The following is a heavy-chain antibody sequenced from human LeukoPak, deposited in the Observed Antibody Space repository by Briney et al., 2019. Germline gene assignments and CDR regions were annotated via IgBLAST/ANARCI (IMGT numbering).Heavy chain of an antibody. CDR2: IYSGGGT. V-gene: IGHV3-53*01. Sequence: PGGSLRLSCAASGFTFSSHAMSWVRQAPGKGLEWVSLIYSGGGTHYADSVKGRFTISRDSSTNTLFLQMNSLSAEDTAVYYCARAPSGTDYGDYWGQGALVAVSS. CDR1: GFTFSSHA. CDR3: ARAPSGTDYGDY. J-gene: IGHJ4*02. D-gene: IGHD1-26*01.